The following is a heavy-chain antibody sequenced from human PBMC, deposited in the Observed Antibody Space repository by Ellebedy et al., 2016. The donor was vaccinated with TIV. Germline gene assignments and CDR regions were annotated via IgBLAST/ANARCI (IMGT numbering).Heavy chain of an antibody. J-gene: IGHJ6*02. V-gene: IGHV5-10-1*01. CDR1: GYSFTSYW. D-gene: IGHD3-3*01. CDR2: IDPSDSYT. Sequence: GESLKISCKGSGYSFTSYWISWVRQMPGKGLEWMGRIDPSDSYTNYSPSFQGHVTISADKSISTAYLQWSSLKASDTAMYYCARHEVLGLRFLEWLTFDYYGMDVWGQGTTVTVSS. CDR3: ARHEVLGLRFLEWLTFDYYGMDV.